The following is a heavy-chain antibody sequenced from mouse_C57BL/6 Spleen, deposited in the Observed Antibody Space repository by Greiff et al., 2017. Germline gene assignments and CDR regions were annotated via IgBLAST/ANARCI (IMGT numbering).Heavy chain of an antibody. Sequence: VQGVESGAELVRPGASVKLSCKASGYTFTDYYINWVKQRPGQGLEWIARIYPGSGNTYYNEKFKGKATLTAEKSSSTAYMQLSSLTSEVSAVYVWAMGTRGMDYWGQGTSVTVSS. CDR3: AMGTRGMDY. CDR2: IYPGSGNT. V-gene: IGHV1-76*01. J-gene: IGHJ4*01. D-gene: IGHD3-1*01. CDR1: GYTFTDYY.